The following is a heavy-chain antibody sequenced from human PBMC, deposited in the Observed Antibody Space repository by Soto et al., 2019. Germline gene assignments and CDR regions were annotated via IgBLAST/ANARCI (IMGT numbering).Heavy chain of an antibody. V-gene: IGHV1-8*01. CDR2: MNPNSGNT. J-gene: IGHJ6*02. CDR1: GYTFTSYD. D-gene: IGHD2-2*01. CDR3: ARVYSTSCYQDV. Sequence: QVQLVQSGAEVKKPGASVKVSCKASGYTFTSYDINWVRQATGQGLEWMGWMNPNSGNTGYAQKFQGRVTMTRSTSISTAYMELSSLRSEDTAVYYCARVYSTSCYQDVWGQGTTVTVSS.